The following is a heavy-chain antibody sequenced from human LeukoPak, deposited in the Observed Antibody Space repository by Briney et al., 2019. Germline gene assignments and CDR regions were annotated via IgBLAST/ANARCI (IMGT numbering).Heavy chain of an antibody. J-gene: IGHJ6*03. CDR2: INWNGGRT. CDR3: AREGYYYMDV. Sequence: GGSLRLSCAASGFTFDDYGMSWVRQAPGKGLEWVSDINWNGGRTGYADSVKGRFTISRENAKSSLYLQMNSLRAEDTALYYCAREGYYYMDVWGKGTTVTISS. CDR1: GFTFDDYG. V-gene: IGHV3-20*04.